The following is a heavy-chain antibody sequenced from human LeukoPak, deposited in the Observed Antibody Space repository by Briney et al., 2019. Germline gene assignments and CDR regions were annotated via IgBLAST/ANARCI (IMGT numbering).Heavy chain of an antibody. CDR2: ISSSSSYI. J-gene: IGHJ4*02. CDR1: GFTFSSYS. Sequence: GGSLRLSCAASGFTFSSYSMNWVRQAPGKGLDWVSSISSSSSYIYYADSVKGRFTISRDNAKNSLYLQMNSLRAEDTAVYYCARVNGYYDSSGYLDYWGQGTLVTVSS. CDR3: ARVNGYYDSSGYLDY. V-gene: IGHV3-21*01. D-gene: IGHD3-22*01.